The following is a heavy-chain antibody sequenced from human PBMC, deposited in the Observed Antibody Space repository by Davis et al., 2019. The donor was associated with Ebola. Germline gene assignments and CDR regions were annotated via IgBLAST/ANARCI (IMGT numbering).Heavy chain of an antibody. V-gene: IGHV3-30-3*01. CDR2: ISYDGSNK. CDR1: GFTFSSYA. Sequence: GESLKISCAASGFTFSSYAMHWVRQAPGKGLEWVAVISYDGSNKYYADSVKGRFTISRDDSKNTAYLQMNSLKTEDTAVYYCTCTWSSFDYWGQGTLVTVSS. J-gene: IGHJ4*02. D-gene: IGHD3-10*01. CDR3: TCTWSSFDY.